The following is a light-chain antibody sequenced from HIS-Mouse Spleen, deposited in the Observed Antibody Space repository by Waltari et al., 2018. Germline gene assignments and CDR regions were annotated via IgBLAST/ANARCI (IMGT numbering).Light chain of an antibody. CDR1: SSNIGSNY. J-gene: IGLJ2*01. CDR2: RNN. V-gene: IGLV1-47*01. CDR3: YSTDSSGNHRV. Sequence: QSVLTQPPSASGTPGQRVTISCSGSSSNIGSNYVYWYQQLPGTAPKLLIYRNNQRPSGVPDRVSGSKSGTSASLAISGLRSEDEADYYCYSTDSSGNHRVFGGGTKLTVL.